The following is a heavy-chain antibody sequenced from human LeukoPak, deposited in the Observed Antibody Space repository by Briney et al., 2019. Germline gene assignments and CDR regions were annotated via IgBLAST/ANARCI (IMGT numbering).Heavy chain of an antibody. D-gene: IGHD3-3*01. V-gene: IGHV3-23*01. CDR1: GFTFYTYD. CDR2: VRVNGRST. CDR3: AKAAYPYYDFWAVGMDV. Sequence: QPGGSLRLSCTASGFTFYTYDMTWVRQAPGKGLEWVSTVRVNGRSTYYADSVKGRFTISRDNSKNTLYLQMNSLRAEDTALYYCAKAAYPYYDFWAVGMDVWGQGTTVTVSS. J-gene: IGHJ6*02.